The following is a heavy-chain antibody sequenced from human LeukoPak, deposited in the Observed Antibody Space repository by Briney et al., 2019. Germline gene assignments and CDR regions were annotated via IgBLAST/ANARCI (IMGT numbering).Heavy chain of an antibody. CDR2: INHSGST. J-gene: IGHJ6*02. D-gene: IGHD2-2*01. V-gene: IGHV4-34*01. CDR3: ARAQGYCSSTSCSPYYYYYGMDV. Sequence: SETLSLTCAVYGGSFSGYYWSWIRQPPGKGLEWIGEINHSGSTNYNPSLKSRVTISVDTSKNQFSLKLSSVTAADTAVYYCARAQGYCSSTSCSPYYYYYGMDVWGQGTTVTVFS. CDR1: GGSFSGYY.